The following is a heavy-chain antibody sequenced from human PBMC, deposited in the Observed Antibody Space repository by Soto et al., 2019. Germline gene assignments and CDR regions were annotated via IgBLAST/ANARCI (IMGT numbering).Heavy chain of an antibody. Sequence: QLQLQDSGSGLVKPSQTMSLTCAVSGGSMSSGGYSWSWIRQPPGNGLEWIGYIYHSGRTYYNPSVKSGVTISVDRSKSQFSLKLSSVNAADTAVYYCDREASYYFDYWGQGNLFTDSS. J-gene: IGHJ4*02. V-gene: IGHV4-30-2*01. CDR3: DREASYYFDY. CDR1: GGSMSSGGYS. CDR2: IYHSGRT. D-gene: IGHD3-16*02.